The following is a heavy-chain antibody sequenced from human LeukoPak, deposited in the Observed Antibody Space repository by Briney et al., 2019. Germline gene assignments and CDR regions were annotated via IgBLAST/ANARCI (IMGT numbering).Heavy chain of an antibody. CDR2: MDHSGSN. CDR1: GYSTTIGYY. CDR3: ARGDDYYDTSGYDFDY. J-gene: IGHJ4*02. V-gene: IGHV4-38-2*02. Sequence: SETLSLTCSVYGYSTTIGYYWGWIRQPPGKGLGGVGCMDHSGSNYYNPSLKRRVIISVDTSKNQFSLKLSSVTAADTAVYYCARGDDYYDTSGYDFDYWGQGILVTVSS. D-gene: IGHD3-22*01.